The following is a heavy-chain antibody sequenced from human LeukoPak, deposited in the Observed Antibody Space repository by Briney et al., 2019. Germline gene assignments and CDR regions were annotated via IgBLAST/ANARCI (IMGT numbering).Heavy chain of an antibody. Sequence: GESLKISCKGSGYRIKRYWIGWVRQLPGKGLEWMGIIYPGDSDTRYSPSFQGQVTISADKSLSTAYLQWSGLKASDTAMYYCARHLTMITVPRDAFDIWGQGTMVTVSS. J-gene: IGHJ3*02. CDR1: GYRIKRYW. V-gene: IGHV5-51*01. CDR3: ARHLTMITVPRDAFDI. CDR2: IYPGDSDT. D-gene: IGHD3-16*01.